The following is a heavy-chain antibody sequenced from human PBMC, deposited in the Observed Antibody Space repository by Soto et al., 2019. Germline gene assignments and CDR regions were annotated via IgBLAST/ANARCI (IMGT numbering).Heavy chain of an antibody. Sequence: QVQLQESGPGLVKPSQTLSLTCTVSGGSISSGDYYWSWIRQPPGKGLEWIGYIYYSGSTYYNPSLKSRVTISVDTSKNQFSLKLSSVTAADTAVYYCARVAAAYYYDSSGYDAFDIWGQGTMVTVSS. D-gene: IGHD3-22*01. CDR3: ARVAAAYYYDSSGYDAFDI. J-gene: IGHJ3*02. CDR2: IYYSGST. V-gene: IGHV4-30-4*01. CDR1: GGSISSGDYY.